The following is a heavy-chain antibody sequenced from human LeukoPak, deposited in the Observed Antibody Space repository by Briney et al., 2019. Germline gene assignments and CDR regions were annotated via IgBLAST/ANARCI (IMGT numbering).Heavy chain of an antibody. CDR2: ISGGGGST. V-gene: IGHV3-23*01. J-gene: IGHJ3*02. Sequence: GGSLRLSCAASGFTFSSYGMSWVRQAPGKGLEWVSAISGGGGSTYYADSVKGRFTISRDNAKNSLYLQMNSLRAEDTALYYCAKDRTYQAEKTYYYDSSGYYYDGAFDIWGQGTMVTVSS. D-gene: IGHD3-22*01. CDR1: GFTFSSYG. CDR3: AKDRTYQAEKTYYYDSSGYYYDGAFDI.